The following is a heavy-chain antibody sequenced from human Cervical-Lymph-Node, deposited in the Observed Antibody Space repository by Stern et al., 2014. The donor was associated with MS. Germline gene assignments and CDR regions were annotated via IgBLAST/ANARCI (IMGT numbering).Heavy chain of an antibody. CDR3: ARNSSGWYFEH. D-gene: IGHD6-19*01. CDR1: GGTFSRAA. J-gene: IGHJ4*02. V-gene: IGHV1-69*01. CDR2: IVPMFGTA. Sequence: VQLVESGAEVKKPGSSVKVSCKAYGGTFSRAAITWARQAPGQGLEWMGGIVPMFGTAIYVQRLQGRLTIVADESTSTAYMELSSLSSEDTAVYYCARNSSGWYFEHWGQGTLVTVSS.